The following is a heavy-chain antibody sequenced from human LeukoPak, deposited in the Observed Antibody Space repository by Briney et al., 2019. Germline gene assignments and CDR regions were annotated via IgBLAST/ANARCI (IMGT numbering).Heavy chain of an antibody. CDR1: GDSVTSGNFY. CDR3: ARAPHTSPTDYYFDF. V-gene: IGHV4-39*07. J-gene: IGHJ4*02. Sequence: PSETLSLTCNVSGDSVTSGNFYWAWIRQPPGKGPEWIGTVYRSGSAYHNPSLKSRLTISIDTSKNQFSLKLTSVTAADTALYFCARAPHTSPTDYYFDFWGPGTLVTVSS. D-gene: IGHD1-14*01. CDR2: VYRSGSA.